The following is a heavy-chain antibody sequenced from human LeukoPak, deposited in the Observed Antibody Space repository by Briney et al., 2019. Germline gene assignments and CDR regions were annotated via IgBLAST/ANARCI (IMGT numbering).Heavy chain of an antibody. CDR1: GYTLTELS. CDR2: FGPEDGET. Sequence: ASVKVSCKVSGYTLTELSMHWVRQAPGKGLEWMGGFGPEDGETIYAQKFQGRVTMTEDTSTDTAYMELSSLRSEDTAVYYCATDQKDGSGSLAYWGQGTLVTVSS. D-gene: IGHD3-10*01. J-gene: IGHJ4*02. CDR3: ATDQKDGSGSLAY. V-gene: IGHV1-24*01.